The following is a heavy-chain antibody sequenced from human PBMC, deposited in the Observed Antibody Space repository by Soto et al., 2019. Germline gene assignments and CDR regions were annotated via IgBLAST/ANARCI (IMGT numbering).Heavy chain of an antibody. CDR2: IYYSGST. CDR1: VGSISSYY. V-gene: IGHV4-59*13. D-gene: IGHD2-15*01. Sequence: PSETLSLTCTVSVGSISSYYWSWIRQPPGKGLEWIGYIYYSGSTNYNPSLKSRVTISVHTSKNQFSLKLSSVTAAYTAVYYCARDPGSEGYWGQGTLVTLSS. CDR3: ARDPGSEGY. J-gene: IGHJ4*02.